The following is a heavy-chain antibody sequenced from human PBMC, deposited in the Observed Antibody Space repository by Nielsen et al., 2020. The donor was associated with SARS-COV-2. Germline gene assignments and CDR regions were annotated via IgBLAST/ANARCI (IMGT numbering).Heavy chain of an antibody. V-gene: IGHV4-61*08. J-gene: IGHJ3*02. D-gene: IGHD4-17*01. CDR1: GGSISSGDYY. CDR3: ARDYYGDYLDGFDI. Sequence: SETLSLTCTVSGGSISSGDYYWSWIRQPPGKALEWIGNVYSTGATNYSPSLKSRVTISLDTSKNQFFLKLSSVTAADRAVYYCARDYYGDYLDGFDIWGKGTMVTVSS. CDR2: VYSTGAT.